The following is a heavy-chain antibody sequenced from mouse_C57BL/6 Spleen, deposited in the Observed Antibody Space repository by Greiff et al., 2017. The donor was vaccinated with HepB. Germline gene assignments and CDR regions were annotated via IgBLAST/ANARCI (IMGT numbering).Heavy chain of an antibody. Sequence: EVQLQQSGPGLVKPSQSLSLTCSVTGYSITSGYYWNWIRQFPGNKLEWMGYISYDGSNNYNPSLKNRISITRDTSKNQFFLKLNSVTTEDTATYYCARVIYYGSSYEDWYFDVWGTGTTVTVSS. CDR1: GYSITSGYY. D-gene: IGHD1-1*01. CDR2: ISYDGSN. J-gene: IGHJ1*03. CDR3: ARVIYYGSSYEDWYFDV. V-gene: IGHV3-6*01.